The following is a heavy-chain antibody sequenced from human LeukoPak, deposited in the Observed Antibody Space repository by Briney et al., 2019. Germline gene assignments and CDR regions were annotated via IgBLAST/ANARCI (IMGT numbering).Heavy chain of an antibody. CDR3: ATPARYSSSWSIMDV. J-gene: IGHJ6*04. CDR1: GGSISSSSYY. D-gene: IGHD6-13*01. V-gene: IGHV4-39*01. Sequence: NPSETLSLTCTVSGGSISSSSYYWGWIRQPPGKGLEWIGSIYYSGSTYYNPSLKSRVTISVDTSKNQFSLKLSSVTAADTAVYYCATPARYSSSWSIMDVWGKGTTVTVSS. CDR2: IYYSGST.